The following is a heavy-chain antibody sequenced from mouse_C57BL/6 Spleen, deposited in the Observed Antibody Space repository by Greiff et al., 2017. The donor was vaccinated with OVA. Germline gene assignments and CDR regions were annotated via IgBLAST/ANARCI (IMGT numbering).Heavy chain of an antibody. CDR3: ARGIVDYAMDY. CDR2: IDPSDSET. J-gene: IGHJ4*01. Sequence: QVQLKQPGAELVRPGSSVKLSCKASGYTFTSYWMHWVKQRPIQGLEWIGNIDPSDSETHYNQKFKDKATLTVDKSSSTAYMQLSSLTSEDSAVYYCARGIVDYAMDYWGQGTSVTVSS. V-gene: IGHV1-52*01. CDR1: GYTFTSYW.